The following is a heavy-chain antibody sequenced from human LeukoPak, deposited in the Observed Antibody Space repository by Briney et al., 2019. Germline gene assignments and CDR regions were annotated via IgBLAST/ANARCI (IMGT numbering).Heavy chain of an antibody. D-gene: IGHD6-13*01. CDR3: ARSLRDKYWRIAAAAASDAFDI. J-gene: IGHJ3*02. Sequence: SETLSLTCTVSGGSISSSSYYWGWIRQPPGKGLEWIGSIYYSGSTYYNPSLKSRVTISVDTSKNQFSLKLSSVTAADTAVYYCARSLRDKYWRIAAAAASDAFDIWGQGTMVTVSS. CDR2: IYYSGST. V-gene: IGHV4-39*07. CDR1: GGSISSSSYY.